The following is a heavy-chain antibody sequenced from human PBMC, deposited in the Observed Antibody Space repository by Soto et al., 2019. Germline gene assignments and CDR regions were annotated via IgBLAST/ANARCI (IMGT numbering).Heavy chain of an antibody. V-gene: IGHV3-21*01. CDR3: AREEMYSSSWYPDY. J-gene: IGHJ4*02. Sequence: EVPLVESGGGLVQPGGSLRLSCAASGFTFNSYSMNWVRQAPGKGLEWVSSISHSSHYIYYADSMKGRFTISRDNAKNSLYLQMNSLRAEDTAVYYCAREEMYSSSWYPDYWGQGTLVTVSS. CDR1: GFTFNSYS. D-gene: IGHD6-13*01. CDR2: ISHSSHYI.